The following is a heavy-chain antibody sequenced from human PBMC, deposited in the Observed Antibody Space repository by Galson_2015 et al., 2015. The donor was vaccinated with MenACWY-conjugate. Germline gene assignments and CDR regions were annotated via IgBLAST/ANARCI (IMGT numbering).Heavy chain of an antibody. D-gene: IGHD3-9*01. Sequence: SLRLSCAASGFSFRSYAMSWVRQAPGKGLEWVSGISGSGGSRYDPDTVEDRFTISRDNSKNTLYLQMNSLGDEHTSVYYCAKNSNILNGDYIEGRYFNYWGQGTLVTVSS. J-gene: IGHJ4*02. CDR1: GFSFRSYA. V-gene: IGHV3-23*01. CDR2: ISGSGGSR. CDR3: AKNSNILNGDYIEGRYFNY.